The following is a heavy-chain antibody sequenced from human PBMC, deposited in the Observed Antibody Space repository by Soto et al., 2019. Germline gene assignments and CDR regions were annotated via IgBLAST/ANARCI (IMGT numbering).Heavy chain of an antibody. CDR1: GGTFSSYA. J-gene: IGHJ6*02. CDR3: ARSSSSLSSPVYYYGMDV. V-gene: IGHV1-69*13. Sequence: ASLKVSCKASGGTFSSYAISWVRQAPGQGLEWMGGIIPIFGTANYAQKFQGRVTITADESTSTAYMELSSLRSEDTAVYYCARSSSSLSSPVYYYGMDVWGQGTTVTVSS. D-gene: IGHD6-6*01. CDR2: IIPIFGTA.